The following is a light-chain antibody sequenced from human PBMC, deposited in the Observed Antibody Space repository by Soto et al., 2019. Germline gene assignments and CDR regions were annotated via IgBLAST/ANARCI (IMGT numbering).Light chain of an antibody. CDR2: DAS. CDR3: QQRSNWPLT. V-gene: IGKV3-11*01. Sequence: EIVLTQSPATLSLSPGERATLSCRASQSVSSYLAWYQQKPGQAPRLLIYDASNRATGIPARFSGSGSGTDFTLTISSLEPEDFAVYYSQQRSNWPLTFGHGTNVEIK. CDR1: QSVSSY. J-gene: IGKJ1*01.